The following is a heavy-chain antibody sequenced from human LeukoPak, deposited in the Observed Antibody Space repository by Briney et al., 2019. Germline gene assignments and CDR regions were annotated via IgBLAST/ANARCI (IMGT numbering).Heavy chain of an antibody. CDR3: ARDGRRRLDYGDSENWFDP. Sequence: SVKVSCKASGGTSSSYAISWVRQAPGQGLEWMGGIIPIFGTANYAQKFQGRVTITADKSTSTAYMELSSLRSEDTAVYYCARDGRRRLDYGDSENWFDPWGQGTLVTVSS. D-gene: IGHD4-17*01. V-gene: IGHV1-69*06. CDR2: IIPIFGTA. CDR1: GGTSSSYA. J-gene: IGHJ5*02.